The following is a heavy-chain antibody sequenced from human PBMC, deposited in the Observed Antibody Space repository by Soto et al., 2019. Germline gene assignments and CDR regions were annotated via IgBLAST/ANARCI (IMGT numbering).Heavy chain of an antibody. D-gene: IGHD6-6*01. J-gene: IGHJ4*02. CDR1: GYTFTSYA. CDR3: ARRSIATRYFDC. V-gene: IGHV1-3*01. Sequence: ASVKVSCKASGYTFTSYAMHWVRQAPGQSLEWMGWINAGNGNTKYSQKFQGRVTITRDTSASTTYMELSSLRSEDTAVYYCARRSIATRYFDCWGQGTLVTVSS. CDR2: INAGNGNT.